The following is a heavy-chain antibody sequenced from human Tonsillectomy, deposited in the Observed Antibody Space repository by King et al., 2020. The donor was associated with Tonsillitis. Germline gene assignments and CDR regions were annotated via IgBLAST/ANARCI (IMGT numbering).Heavy chain of an antibody. CDR3: AGEINY. V-gene: IGHV3-30*03. J-gene: IGHJ4*02. CDR2: ISDDGSEK. Sequence: VQLVESGGGVVQPGRSLRLSCAASGFTFSSHGMHWVRQAPGKGLEWVAVISDDGSEKYYADSVEGRFTISRDNSKNTLYLQMNSLRAEDTAVYYCAGEINYGGQGTLVTVSS. CDR1: GFTFSSHG.